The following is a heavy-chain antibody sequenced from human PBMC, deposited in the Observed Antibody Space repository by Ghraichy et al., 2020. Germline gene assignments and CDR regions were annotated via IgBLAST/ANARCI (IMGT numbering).Heavy chain of an antibody. J-gene: IGHJ4*02. CDR3: AREGYCSGGSCYDY. CDR1: GFTFSDYY. V-gene: IGHV3-11*06. Sequence: GGSLRLSCAASGFTFSDYYMSWIRQAPGKGLEWVSYISSSSSYTNYADSVKGRFTISRDNAKNSLYLQMNSLRAEDTAVYYCAREGYCSGGSCYDYWGQGTLVTVSS. CDR2: ISSSSSYT. D-gene: IGHD2-15*01.